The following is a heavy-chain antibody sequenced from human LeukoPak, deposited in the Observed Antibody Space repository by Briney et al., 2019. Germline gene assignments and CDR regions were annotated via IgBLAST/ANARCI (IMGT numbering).Heavy chain of an antibody. CDR2: TGSTGVST. D-gene: IGHD2-2*01. Sequence: RPGGSLRLSCAASGFTFSSYAMNWVRQAPGKGLEWVSGTGSTGVSTFYADSVKGRFTVSRDNSKNTLSLQMNSLRAEDTAVYYCAKDPGVVPAHFVDFWGQGTRVTGSS. CDR1: GFTFSSYA. V-gene: IGHV3-23*01. CDR3: AKDPGVVPAHFVDF. J-gene: IGHJ4*02.